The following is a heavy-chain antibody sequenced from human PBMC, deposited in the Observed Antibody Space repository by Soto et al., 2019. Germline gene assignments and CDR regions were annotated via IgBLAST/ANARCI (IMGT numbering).Heavy chain of an antibody. CDR1: GVTFSSET. V-gene: IGHV1-69*01. CDR2: IIPLFGTA. Sequence: QVQLVQSGAEVKKPGSSVKVSCKASGVTFSSETISWVRQAPGQGLEWVGGIIPLFGTANYAQKFQGRVTTTADASTSTLDIQVSSLRSDDTAVYYCATGVCDNPASGLDAWGQGTLVTVSS. J-gene: IGHJ5*02. CDR3: ATGVCDNPASGLDA. D-gene: IGHD5-12*01.